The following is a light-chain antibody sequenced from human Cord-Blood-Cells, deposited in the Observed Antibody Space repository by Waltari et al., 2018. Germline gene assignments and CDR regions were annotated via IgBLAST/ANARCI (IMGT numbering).Light chain of an antibody. Sequence: QSVLTPPPSVSGAPGPRGTIPCTGSRPHHGAGYAVTLYPPPPGTAPKLLIYGNRNRPSGVPDRFSGSKSGTSASLAITGLQAEDEADYYCQSYDSSLSGWVFGGGTKLTVL. CDR3: QSYDSSLSGWV. J-gene: IGLJ3*02. V-gene: IGLV1-40*01. CDR1: RPHHGAGYA. CDR2: GNR.